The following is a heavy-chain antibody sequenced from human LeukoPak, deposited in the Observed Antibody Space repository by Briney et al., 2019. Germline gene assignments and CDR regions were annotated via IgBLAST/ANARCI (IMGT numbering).Heavy chain of an antibody. J-gene: IGHJ4*02. CDR3: AKVRYVGYYFDS. CDR1: GFTFSSYG. CDR2: MWYDGSNK. V-gene: IGHV3-33*06. Sequence: PGRSLRLPCAASGFTFSSYGMHWVRQAPGKGLGWMAVMWYDGSNKYYADSVKGRFTISRDNSKNTLFLQMNSLRAEDTAVYYCAKVRYVGYYFDSWGQGALVTVSS. D-gene: IGHD3-9*01.